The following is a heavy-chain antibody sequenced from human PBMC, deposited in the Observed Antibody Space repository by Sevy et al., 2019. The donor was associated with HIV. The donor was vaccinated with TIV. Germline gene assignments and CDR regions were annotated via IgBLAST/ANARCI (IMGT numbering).Heavy chain of an antibody. CDR2: IYYSGST. V-gene: IGHV4-39*01. Sequence: SETLSLTCTVSGGSISSSIYYWGWIRQPPGKGLEWIGSIYYSGSTYYNPSLKSRVTISVDTSKNQFSLKLSSVTAADTAVYYCARELSNSLDYWGQGTLVTVSS. CDR3: ARELSNSLDY. CDR1: GGSISSSIYY. D-gene: IGHD4-4*01. J-gene: IGHJ4*02.